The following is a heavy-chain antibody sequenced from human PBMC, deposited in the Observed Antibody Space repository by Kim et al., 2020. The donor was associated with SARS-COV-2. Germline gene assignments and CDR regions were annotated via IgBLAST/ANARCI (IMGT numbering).Heavy chain of an antibody. CDR3: AREERSLLSMVRGVITDY. J-gene: IGHJ4*02. Sequence: KSRVTISVDTSKNQFSLKLSAVTAADTAVYYCAREERSLLSMVRGVITDYWGQGTLVTVSS. V-gene: IGHV4-31*02. D-gene: IGHD3-10*01.